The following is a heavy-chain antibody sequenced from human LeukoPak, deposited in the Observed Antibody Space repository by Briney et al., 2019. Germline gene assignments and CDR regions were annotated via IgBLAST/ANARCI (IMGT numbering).Heavy chain of an antibody. CDR1: GGSISSYY. D-gene: IGHD6-19*01. V-gene: IGHV4-59*12. CDR3: ARRRGWIPFDY. J-gene: IGHJ4*02. Sequence: KPSETLSLTCTVSGGSISSYYWSWIRQPPGKGLEWIGYIYYSGSTNYNPSLKSRVTISVDTSKNQFSLKLSSVTAADTAVYYCARRRGWIPFDYWGQGTLVTVPS. CDR2: IYYSGST.